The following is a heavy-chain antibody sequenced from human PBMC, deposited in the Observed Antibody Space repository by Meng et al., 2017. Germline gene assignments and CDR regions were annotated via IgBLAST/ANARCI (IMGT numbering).Heavy chain of an antibody. CDR2: INHSGST. CDR3: ARATDSSGWYVHWFDP. CDR1: GGSFSGYY. V-gene: IGHV4-34*01. Sequence: SQTLSLTCAVYGGSFSGYYWSWIRQPPGKGLEWIGEINHSGSTNYNPSLKSRVTISVDTSKNQFSLKLSSVTAADTAVYYCARATDSSGWYVHWFDPWGQGTLVT. J-gene: IGHJ5*02. D-gene: IGHD6-19*01.